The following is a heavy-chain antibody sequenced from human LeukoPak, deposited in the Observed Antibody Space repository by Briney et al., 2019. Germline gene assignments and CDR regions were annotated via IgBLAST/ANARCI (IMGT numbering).Heavy chain of an antibody. J-gene: IGHJ6*02. V-gene: IGHV4-59*01. D-gene: IGHD3-22*01. CDR2: IYYSGST. CDR1: GGSISSYY. CDR3: ARDSSASSGYWHYYGMDV. Sequence: PSETLSLTCTVSGGSISSYYWSWIRQPPGKGLEWIGYIYYSGSTNYNPSLKSRVTISVDTSKNQFSLKLSSVTAADTAVYYCARDSSASSGYWHYYGMDVWGQGTTVTVSS.